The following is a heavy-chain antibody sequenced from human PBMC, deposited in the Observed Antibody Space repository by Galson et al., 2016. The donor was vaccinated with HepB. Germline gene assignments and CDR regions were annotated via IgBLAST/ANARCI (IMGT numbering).Heavy chain of an antibody. J-gene: IGHJ4*02. D-gene: IGHD3-3*01. CDR2: INPSGGDA. Sequence: SVKVSCKASGYSFISYHMHWVRQAPGHGLEWMGIINPSGGDATYAQKFQGRVTVTRDTSTGTVYMGLTSLRSEDTAVYYCARDSAYYDFSSGKYKDHAMDYWGQGTLVSVSS. V-gene: IGHV1-46*01. CDR3: ARDSAYYDFSSGKYKDHAMDY. CDR1: GYSFISYH.